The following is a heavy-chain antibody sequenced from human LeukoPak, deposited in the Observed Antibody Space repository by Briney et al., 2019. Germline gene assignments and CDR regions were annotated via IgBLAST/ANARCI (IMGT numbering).Heavy chain of an antibody. CDR3: ARDSSSWRIFDY. V-gene: IGHV3-21*01. D-gene: IGHD6-13*01. CDR2: ISSSSSYI. J-gene: IGHJ4*02. CDR1: GFTFINYA. Sequence: GGSLRLSCAASGFTFINYAMHWVRQAPGKGLEWVSSISSSSSYIYYADSVKGRFTISRDNAKDSLYLQMNSLRAEDTAVYYCARDSSSWRIFDYWGQGTLVTVSS.